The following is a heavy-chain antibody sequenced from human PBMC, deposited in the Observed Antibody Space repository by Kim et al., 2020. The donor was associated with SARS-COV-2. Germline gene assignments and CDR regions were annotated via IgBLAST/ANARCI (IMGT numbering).Heavy chain of an antibody. J-gene: IGHJ3*02. D-gene: IGHD6-13*01. CDR2: ISYDGNNK. CDR3: AKDLSGSSWSYDAFDI. CDR1: GFTFSSYG. V-gene: IGHV3-30*18. Sequence: GGSLRLSCAASGFTFSSYGMHWVRQAPGKGLEWVAVISYDGNNKYYADSVKGRFTISRDNSKNKLYLQMNSLRAEDRAVYYCAKDLSGSSWSYDAFDIWG.